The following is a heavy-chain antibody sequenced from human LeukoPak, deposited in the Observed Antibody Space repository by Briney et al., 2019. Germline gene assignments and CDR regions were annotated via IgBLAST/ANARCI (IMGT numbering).Heavy chain of an antibody. D-gene: IGHD6-13*01. CDR1: GGSISSGSYY. CDR3: ARASAAEDY. V-gene: IGHV4-61*02. CDR2: IYTSGST. J-gene: IGHJ4*02. Sequence: SETLSLTCTVSGGSISSGSYYWSWIRQPAGKGLEWIGRIYTSGSTNYNPSLKSRVTISVDTSKNQFSLKLSSVTAADTAVYYCARASAAEDYWGQGTLVTVSS.